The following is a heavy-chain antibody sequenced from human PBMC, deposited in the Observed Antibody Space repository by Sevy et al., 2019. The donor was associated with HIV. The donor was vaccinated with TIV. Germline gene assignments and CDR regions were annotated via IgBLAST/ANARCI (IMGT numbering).Heavy chain of an antibody. CDR3: XXXXXXXXXXXYYYGMDV. J-gene: IGHJ6*02. CDR1: GGTFSSYA. V-gene: IGHV1-69*13. Sequence: ASVKVSCKASGGTFSSYAISWVRQAPGQGLEWMGGIIPIFGTANYAQKFQGRVTITADESTSTAYMELSSLRSEDPXXXXXXXXXXXXXXXXYYYGMDVWGQGTTVTVSS. CDR2: IIPIFGTA.